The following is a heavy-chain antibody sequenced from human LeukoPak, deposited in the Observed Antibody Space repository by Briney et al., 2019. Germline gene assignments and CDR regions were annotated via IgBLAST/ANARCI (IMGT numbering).Heavy chain of an antibody. V-gene: IGHV3-33*01. CDR3: SRSGDYGKNDY. Sequence: GGSLRLSCAASGFTFSNYCMYWVRQAPGKGLEWVALIWYDGSNKYYADSVTGRFTISRDNSKNTLYLQMNSLRAEDTAVYYCSRSGDYGKNDYWGQGTLVTVSS. CDR1: GFTFSNYC. D-gene: IGHD4-17*01. CDR2: IWYDGSNK. J-gene: IGHJ4*02.